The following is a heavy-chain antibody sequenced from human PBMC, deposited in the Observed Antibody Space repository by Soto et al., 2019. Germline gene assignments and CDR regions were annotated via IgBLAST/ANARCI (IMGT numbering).Heavy chain of an antibody. CDR3: AKGGYSTSFFGNWFDP. CDR2: ISGSGGST. J-gene: IGHJ5*02. V-gene: IGHV3-23*01. D-gene: IGHD6-13*01. Sequence: EVQLLESGGGLVQPGGSLRLSCAASGFIFSSYAMSWVRQAPGKGLEWVSGISGSGGSTYYADSVKGRFTISRDNSKDTRYLQMNSLRAEDTAVYYCAKGGYSTSFFGNWFDPWGQGTLVTVSS. CDR1: GFIFSSYA.